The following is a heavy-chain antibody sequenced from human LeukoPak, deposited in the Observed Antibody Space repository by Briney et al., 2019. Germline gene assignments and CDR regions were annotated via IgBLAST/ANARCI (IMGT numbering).Heavy chain of an antibody. J-gene: IGHJ4*02. CDR1: GFTFSSYA. Sequence: QSGGSLRLSCAASGFTFSSYAMGWVRQAPGKGLQWVSGISGSGGSTDYADPVKGRFTISRDNSKNKLYLQMNSLRAEDTAVYYCARGDSSDWLLPFRYWGQGTLVTVSS. CDR2: ISGSGGST. CDR3: ARGDSSDWLLPFRY. V-gene: IGHV3-23*01. D-gene: IGHD6-19*01.